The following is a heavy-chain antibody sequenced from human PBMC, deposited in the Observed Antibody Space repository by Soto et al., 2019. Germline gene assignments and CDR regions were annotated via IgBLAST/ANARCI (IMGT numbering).Heavy chain of an antibody. CDR3: ARDDDGSSSPPDDY. CDR2: ISAYNGNT. J-gene: IGHJ4*02. Sequence: ASVKVSCKASGYTFTSYGISWVRQAPGQGLEWMGWISAYNGNTNYAQKLQGRVTMTTDTSTSTAYMELRSLRSDDTAVDYCARDDDGSSSPPDDYWGQGTLVTVSS. CDR1: GYTFTSYG. V-gene: IGHV1-18*01. D-gene: IGHD6-6*01.